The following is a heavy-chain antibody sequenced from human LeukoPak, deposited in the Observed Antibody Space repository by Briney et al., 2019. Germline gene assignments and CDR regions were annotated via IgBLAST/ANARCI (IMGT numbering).Heavy chain of an antibody. D-gene: IGHD4-17*01. J-gene: IGHJ4*02. CDR2: ISSDSSYI. CDR1: GFTFRSYS. V-gene: IGHV3-21*01. CDR3: ARDFRYGAPGD. Sequence: GGSLRLSCAASGFTFRSYSMNWVRQAPGKGLEWVSFISSDSSYIYYPDSVKGRFTVSRDNAKKSLYLQMNSLRVEDTAVYYCARDFRYGAPGDWGQGTQVTVSS.